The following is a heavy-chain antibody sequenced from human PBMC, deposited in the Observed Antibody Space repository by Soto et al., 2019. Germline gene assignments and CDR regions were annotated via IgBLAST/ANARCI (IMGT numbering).Heavy chain of an antibody. Sequence: EVQLVESGGGLVQPGGSLKLSCAASGFTFSDSTIHWVRQASGKGLEWVGRIRSKTNTYATAYGASVKGRFIISRDGSEDTAYLQMNSRKSEDTAVYYCASQYLLWGPSDYWGQGTPVTVSS. D-gene: IGHD3-9*01. CDR2: IRSKTNTYAT. CDR3: ASQYLLWGPSDY. CDR1: GFTFSDST. V-gene: IGHV3-73*01. J-gene: IGHJ4*02.